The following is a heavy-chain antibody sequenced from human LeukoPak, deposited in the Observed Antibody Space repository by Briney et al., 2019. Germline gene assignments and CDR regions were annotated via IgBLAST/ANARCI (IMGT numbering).Heavy chain of an antibody. D-gene: IGHD3-22*01. J-gene: IGHJ4*02. Sequence: GASVKVSCKASGGTFSSYAISWVRQAPGQGLVWMGRIIPILGIANYAQKFQGRVTITADKSTSTAYMELSSLRSEDTAVYYCATHYYDSSGYYYPWDYWGQGTLVTVSS. CDR1: GGTFSSYA. CDR2: IIPILGIA. V-gene: IGHV1-69*04. CDR3: ATHYYDSSGYYYPWDY.